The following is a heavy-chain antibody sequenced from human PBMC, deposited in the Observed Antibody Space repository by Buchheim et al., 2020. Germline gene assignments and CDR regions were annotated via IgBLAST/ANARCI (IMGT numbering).Heavy chain of an antibody. Sequence: QVQLVESGGGVVQPGRSLGLSCAASGFTFSSYGMHWVRQAPGKGLEWVAVISYDGSNKYYADSVKGRFTISRDNSKNTLYLQMNSLRAEDTAVYYCAKDGVVTAIYGMDVWGQGTT. V-gene: IGHV3-30*18. J-gene: IGHJ6*02. CDR3: AKDGVVTAIYGMDV. CDR2: ISYDGSNK. D-gene: IGHD2-21*02. CDR1: GFTFSSYG.